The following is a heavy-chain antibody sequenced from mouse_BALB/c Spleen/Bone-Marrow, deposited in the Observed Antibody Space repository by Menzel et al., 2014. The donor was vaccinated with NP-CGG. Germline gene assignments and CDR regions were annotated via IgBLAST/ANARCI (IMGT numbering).Heavy chain of an antibody. CDR1: GYTFSDYW. D-gene: IGHD1-1*02. CDR3: AKGGYVMDY. J-gene: IGHJ4*01. Sequence: VQLQQSGAELMKPGASVMISCKATGYTFSDYWIEWVKQRPGHGLEWIGEILPGGGSTNYNENFKGKATFTADTSSNTAYMQLSSLTSEDSAVYYCAKGGYVMDYWGQGTSVTVSS. CDR2: ILPGGGST. V-gene: IGHV1-9*01.